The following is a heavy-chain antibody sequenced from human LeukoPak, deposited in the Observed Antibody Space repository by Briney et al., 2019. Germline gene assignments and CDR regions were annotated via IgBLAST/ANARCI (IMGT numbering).Heavy chain of an antibody. V-gene: IGHV3-48*02. J-gene: IGHJ4*02. CDR3: AGELGYFDY. CDR2: ISSSSSAM. Sequence: GGSLRLSCAASGFTFSTYSMSWVRQAPGKGLEWVSYISSSSSAMYYADSVKGRFTISRDNTKNSLYLQMNSLRDEDTAVYYCAGELGYFDYWGQGTVVTVSS. D-gene: IGHD7-27*01. CDR1: GFTFSTYS.